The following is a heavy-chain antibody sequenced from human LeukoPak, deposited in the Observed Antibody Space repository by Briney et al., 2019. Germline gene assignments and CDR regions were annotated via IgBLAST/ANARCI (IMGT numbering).Heavy chain of an antibody. V-gene: IGHV1-69*04. CDR2: IIPILGIA. CDR3: ARGSPRLYYFDC. CDR1: GGTFSSYA. J-gene: IGHJ4*02. D-gene: IGHD1-26*01. Sequence: WASVKVSCKASGGTFSSYAISWVRQAPGQGLEWMGRIIPILGIANYAQKFQGRVTITADKSTSTAYMELSSLRSEDTAVYYCARGSPRLYYFDCWGQGTLVTVYS.